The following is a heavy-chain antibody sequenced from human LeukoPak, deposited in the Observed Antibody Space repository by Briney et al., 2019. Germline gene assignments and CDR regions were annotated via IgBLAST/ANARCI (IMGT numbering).Heavy chain of an antibody. V-gene: IGHV3-7*01. CDR1: GFAFSTYW. J-gene: IGHJ4*02. Sequence: GGSLRLSCAASGFAFSTYWMSWVRQAPGKGLEWVANIKPDGSGTYYVDSVEGRFTISRDNAKSSLYLQMNSLRDGDTALYYCVGDPGDYWGQGTLVTVSS. CDR3: VGDPGDY. CDR2: IKPDGSGT.